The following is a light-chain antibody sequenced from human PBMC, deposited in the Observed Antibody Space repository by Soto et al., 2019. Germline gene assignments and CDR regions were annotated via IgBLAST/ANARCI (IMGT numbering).Light chain of an antibody. J-gene: IGKJ3*01. CDR3: QQYNNWPRT. CDR1: QSVSSD. V-gene: IGKV3-15*01. Sequence: EIEMTQSPATLSVSPGERATLSCRASQSVSSDLAWYQQKPGQAPRLLFYGASARATDIPARFSGSGSGTEFTLTISILQSEDFAVYYCQQYNNWPRTFGPGTKVDVK. CDR2: GAS.